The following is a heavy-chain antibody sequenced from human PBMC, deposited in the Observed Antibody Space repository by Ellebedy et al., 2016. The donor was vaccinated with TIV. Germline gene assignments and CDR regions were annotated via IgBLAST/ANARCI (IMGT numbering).Heavy chain of an antibody. V-gene: IGHV1-2*02. D-gene: IGHD6-13*01. Sequence: ASVKVSCKAFGYTLTNFYVHWVRQAPGQGPEWMGWINPDSGVTNFAQKFQGRVTMTRDTSVNTAYMELSRLESDDTAVYYCARVRRGSSGMDVWGQGTTVTVS. CDR1: GYTLTNFY. CDR2: INPDSGVT. CDR3: ARVRRGSSGMDV. J-gene: IGHJ6*02.